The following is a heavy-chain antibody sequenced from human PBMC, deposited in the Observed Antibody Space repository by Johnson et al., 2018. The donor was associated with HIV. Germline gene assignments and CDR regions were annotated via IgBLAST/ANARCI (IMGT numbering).Heavy chain of an antibody. D-gene: IGHD2-2*01. CDR1: GFTFSSYA. Sequence: VQLVESGGGLVQPGWSLRLSCAASGFTFSSYAMSWVRQAPGKGLEWVSYISSSGSTIYYADSVKGRFTISRDNAKNSLSLQMNSLRAEDTAVYYCARAHPLVADAFDIWGQGTMVTVSS. V-gene: IGHV3-48*04. CDR3: ARAHPLVADAFDI. CDR2: ISSSGSTI. J-gene: IGHJ3*02.